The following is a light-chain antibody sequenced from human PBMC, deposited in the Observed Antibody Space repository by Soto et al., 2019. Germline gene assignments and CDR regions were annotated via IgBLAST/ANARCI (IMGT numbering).Light chain of an antibody. CDR1: QGISNY. CDR3: PTYNSAPPFT. J-gene: IGKJ3*01. CDR2: AAS. V-gene: IGKV1-27*01. Sequence: DIQMTQSPSSLSASVGDRVTITCRASQGISNYLAWYQQKPGKVPKLLIYAASPLQSGVPSQFSGSGNVTDFTHTISSLQHEEVATYYYPTYNSAPPFTFDPGTKVDIK.